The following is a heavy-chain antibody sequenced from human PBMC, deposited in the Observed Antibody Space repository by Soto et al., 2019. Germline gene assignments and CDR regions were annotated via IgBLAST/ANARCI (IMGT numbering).Heavy chain of an antibody. CDR3: ARGGYCSSTSCGGFDY. J-gene: IGHJ4*02. V-gene: IGHV3-30-3*01. CDR2: ISYDGSNK. CDR1: GFTFSSYA. Sequence: ESGGGVVQPGRSLRLSCAASGFTFSSYAMHWVRQAPGKGLEWVAVISYDGSNKYYADSVKGRFTISRDNSKNTLYLQMNSLRAEDTAVYYCARGGYCSSTSCGGFDYWGQGTLVTVSS. D-gene: IGHD2-2*01.